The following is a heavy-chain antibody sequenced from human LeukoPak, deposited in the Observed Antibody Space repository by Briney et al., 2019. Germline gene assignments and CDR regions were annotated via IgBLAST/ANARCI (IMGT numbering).Heavy chain of an antibody. Sequence: GGSLRLSCAASGFTVSSNYMSWVRQAPGKGLEWVSVIYSGGSTYYADSVKGRFTISRDNSKNTLYLQMNSLRAEDTAVYYCAKTGGAAIGYYFDYWGQGTLVTVSS. J-gene: IGHJ4*02. CDR1: GFTVSSNY. V-gene: IGHV3-53*01. CDR3: AKTGGAAIGYYFDY. CDR2: IYSGGST. D-gene: IGHD2-2*02.